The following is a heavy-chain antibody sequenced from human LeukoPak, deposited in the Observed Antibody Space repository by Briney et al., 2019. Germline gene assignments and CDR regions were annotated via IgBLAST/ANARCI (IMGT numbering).Heavy chain of an antibody. CDR3: ARACSGSYYCYYYYGMDV. V-gene: IGHV1-2*02. D-gene: IGHD1-26*01. Sequence: ASVKVSCKASGYTFTSYGISWVRQAPGQGLEWMGWINPNSGGTNYAQKFQGRVTMTRDTSISTAYMELSRLRSDDTAVYYCARACSGSYYCYYYYGMDVWGQGTTVTVSS. CDR1: GYTFTSYG. J-gene: IGHJ6*02. CDR2: INPNSGGT.